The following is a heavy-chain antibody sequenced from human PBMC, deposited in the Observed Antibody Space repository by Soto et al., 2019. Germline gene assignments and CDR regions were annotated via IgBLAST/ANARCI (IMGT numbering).Heavy chain of an antibody. V-gene: IGHV3-21*04. CDR2: ISSTTNYI. CDR1: GFTFSRYS. Sequence: GGSLRLSCAASGFTFSRYSMNWVRQAPGKGLEWVSSISSTTNYIYYGDSMKGRFTISRDNSKNSLYLQMNSLRAEDTAVYYCAKDALVVVVAASTYFDYWGQGTLVAVSS. D-gene: IGHD2-15*01. CDR3: AKDALVVVVAASTYFDY. J-gene: IGHJ4*02.